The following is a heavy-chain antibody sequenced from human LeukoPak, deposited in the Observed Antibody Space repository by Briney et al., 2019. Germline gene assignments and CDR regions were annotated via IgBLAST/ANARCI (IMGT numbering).Heavy chain of an antibody. CDR3: AREEGDDYCDSPRGY. V-gene: IGHV4-31*03. D-gene: IGHD3-22*01. CDR1: GGSISSGGYY. J-gene: IGHJ4*02. CDR2: IYYSGST. Sequence: SETLSLTCTVSGGSISSGGYYWSWIRQHPGKGLEWIGYIYYSGSTYYNPSLKSRVTISVDTSKNQFSLKLSSVTAADTAMYYCAREEGDDYCDSPRGYWGQGTLVTVSS.